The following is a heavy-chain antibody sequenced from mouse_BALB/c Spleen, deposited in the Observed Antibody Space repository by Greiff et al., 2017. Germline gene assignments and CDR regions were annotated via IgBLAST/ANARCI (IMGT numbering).Heavy chain of an antibody. CDR1: GYSITSGYY. V-gene: IGHV3-6*02. CDR3: ASPKYDGSSYGAMDY. Sequence: EVQLQQSGPGLVKPSQSLSLTCSVTGYSITSGYYWYWIRQFPGNKLEWMGYISYDGSTNYNPSLKNRSSITRDTSKNQFFLKLNSVTTEDTATYYCASPKYDGSSYGAMDYGGRETSVTVSS. J-gene: IGHJ4*01. CDR2: ISYDGST. D-gene: IGHD1-1*01.